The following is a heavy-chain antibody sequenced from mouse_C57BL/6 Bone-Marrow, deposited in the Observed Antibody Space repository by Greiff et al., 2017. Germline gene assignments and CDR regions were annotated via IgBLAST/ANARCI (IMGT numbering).Heavy chain of an antibody. V-gene: IGHV5-15*01. CDR2: ISNLAYSI. J-gene: IGHJ4*01. Sequence: EVQLVESGGGLVQPGGSLKLSCAASGFTFSDYGMAWVRQAPRKGPEWVAFISNLAYSIYYADTVTGRFTISRENAKHTLYLEMSSLRSEDTAMYYCARYDGYAMDYWGQGTSVTVSS. CDR1: GFTFSDYG. CDR3: ARYDGYAMDY. D-gene: IGHD2-12*01.